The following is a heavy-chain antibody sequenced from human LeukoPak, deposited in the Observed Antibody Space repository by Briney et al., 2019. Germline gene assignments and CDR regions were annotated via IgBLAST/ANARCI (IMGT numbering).Heavy chain of an antibody. V-gene: IGHV4-59*01. CDR1: GGSISSYY. Sequence: PSETLSLTCTVSGGSISSYYWSWIRQPPGKGLEWIGYIDYSGSTNYNPSLKSRVTISVDTSKNQFSLKLSSVTAADTAVYYCARDTHDYGDYVPIWYFDLWGRGTLVTVSS. D-gene: IGHD4-17*01. CDR3: ARDTHDYGDYVPIWYFDL. J-gene: IGHJ2*01. CDR2: IDYSGST.